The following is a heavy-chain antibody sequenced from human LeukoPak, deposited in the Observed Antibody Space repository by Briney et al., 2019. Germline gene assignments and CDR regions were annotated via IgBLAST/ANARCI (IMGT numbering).Heavy chain of an antibody. V-gene: IGHV3-30-3*01. J-gene: IGHJ3*02. CDR1: GFTFSSYA. D-gene: IGHD6-19*01. Sequence: PGRSLRLSCAASGFTFSSYAMHWVRQAPGKGLEWVAVISYDGSNKYYADSVKGRFTISRDNSKNTLYLQMNSLRAEDTAVYYCARAAVAGVLLAFDIWGQGTMVTVSS. CDR2: ISYDGSNK. CDR3: ARAAVAGVLLAFDI.